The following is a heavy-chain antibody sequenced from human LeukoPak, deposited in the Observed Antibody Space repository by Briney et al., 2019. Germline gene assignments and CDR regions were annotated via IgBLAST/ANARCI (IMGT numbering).Heavy chain of an antibody. D-gene: IGHD6-19*01. V-gene: IGHV3-64D*09. CDR3: VKGGSSGWYWVFDY. Sequence: GGSLRLSCSASGFTFSSYTMHWVRQAPGKGLEYVSAISSNGGSTYYADSVKGRFTISRDNSKNTLYLQMSSLRAEDMAVYYCVKGGSSGWYWVFDYWGQGTLVTVSS. CDR2: ISSNGGST. J-gene: IGHJ4*02. CDR1: GFTFSSYT.